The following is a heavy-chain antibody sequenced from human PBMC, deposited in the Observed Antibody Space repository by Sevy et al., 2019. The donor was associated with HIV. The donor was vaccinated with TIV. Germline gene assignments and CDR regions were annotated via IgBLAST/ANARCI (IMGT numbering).Heavy chain of an antibody. J-gene: IGHJ4*02. CDR3: AREGCSRPHDY. D-gene: IGHD2-2*01. Sequence: GSLRLSCAASGFAFYDYSMSWIRQAPGKGLEWVATLSFGCGKINYADSVKGRFTISRDNSKNSFYLQMDNLRVEDTALYYCAREGCSRPHDYWGQGTRVTVPS. CDR1: GFAFYDYS. V-gene: IGHV3-23*01. CDR2: LSFGCGKI.